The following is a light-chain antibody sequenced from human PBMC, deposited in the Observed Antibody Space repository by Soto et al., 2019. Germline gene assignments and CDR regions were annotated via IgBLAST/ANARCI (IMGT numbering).Light chain of an antibody. CDR3: LSFDSSLSVV. CDR1: SSNIGAGYD. J-gene: IGLJ2*01. Sequence: QSVLTQPPSVSGAPGQRVTISCTGSSSNIGAGYDVHWYQQLPGRAPKLLIYGNTNRPSGVPYRFSGSKSGTSASLAITGLQAEDEADYYCLSFDSSLSVVFGGGTKLTVL. V-gene: IGLV1-40*01. CDR2: GNT.